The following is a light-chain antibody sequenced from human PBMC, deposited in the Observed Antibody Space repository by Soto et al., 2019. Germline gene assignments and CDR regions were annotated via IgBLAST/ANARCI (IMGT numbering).Light chain of an antibody. CDR2: AAS. CDR3: QQLYSYPFT. CDR1: QSISSY. J-gene: IGKJ3*01. V-gene: IGKV1-39*01. Sequence: DVQMTQSPSSVSAAVVDRFTITFLASQSISSYLNWYQQKPGKAPKLLIYAASSLQSGVPSRFSGSGSGTDFTLTISSLQPEDFATYYCQQLYSYPFTFGPGTKVHI.